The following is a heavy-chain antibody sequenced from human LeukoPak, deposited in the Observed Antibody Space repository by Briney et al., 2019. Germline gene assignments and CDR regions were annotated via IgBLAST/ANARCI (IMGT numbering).Heavy chain of an antibody. CDR2: INTNTGNP. Sequence: ASVKVSCKASGYTFTNYAINWVRQAPGQGLEWMGWINTNTGNPTYAQGFTGRFVFSLDTSVSTAYLQISSLKAEDTVVYYCARDSYYYDSSSRTFDYWGQGTLVTVSS. CDR1: GYTFTNYA. J-gene: IGHJ4*02. V-gene: IGHV7-4-1*02. D-gene: IGHD3-22*01. CDR3: ARDSYYYDSSSRTFDY.